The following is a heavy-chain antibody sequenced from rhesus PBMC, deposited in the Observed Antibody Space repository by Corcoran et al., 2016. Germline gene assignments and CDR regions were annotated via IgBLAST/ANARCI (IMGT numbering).Heavy chain of an antibody. CDR3: ARVGSSWSEWDTVGTEWYFDL. D-gene: IGHD5-42*01. J-gene: IGHJ2*01. V-gene: IGHV4S9*01. CDR1: GASLTDNNY. CDR2: FYGSTANT. Sequence: QVQLQESGPGLVKPSDTLSLTCAVPGASLTDNNYWNWLRQPPGKGLEWIANFYGSTANTNYNPSLKSRVTLSVDTSKNQFSLKLSSVTAADTAVYYCARVGSSWSEWDTVGTEWYFDLWGPGTPITISS.